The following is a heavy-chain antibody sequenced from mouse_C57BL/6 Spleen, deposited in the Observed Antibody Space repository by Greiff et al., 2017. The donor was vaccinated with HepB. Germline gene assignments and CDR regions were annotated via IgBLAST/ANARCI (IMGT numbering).Heavy chain of an antibody. CDR3: ARLYYYGSSYDYFDH. J-gene: IGHJ2*01. D-gene: IGHD1-1*01. V-gene: IGHV5-17*01. CDR1: GFTFSDYG. CDR2: ISSGSSTI. Sequence: EVQLVESGGGLVKPGGSLKLSCAASGFTFSDYGMHWVRQAPEKGLEWVAYISSGSSTIYYADTVKGRFTISRDNAKNTLFLQMTSLRSEDTAMYYCARLYYYGSSYDYFDHWGQGTTLTVSS.